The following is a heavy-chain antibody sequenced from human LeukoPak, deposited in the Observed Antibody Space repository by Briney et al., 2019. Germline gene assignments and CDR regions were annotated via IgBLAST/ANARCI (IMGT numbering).Heavy chain of an antibody. J-gene: IGHJ4*02. CDR3: ARGSRDSSGYYSLRPWDY. V-gene: IGHV4-34*01. CDR2: INHSGST. Sequence: MSSETLSLTCAVYGGSFSGYYWSWIRQPPGKGLEWIGEINHSGSTNYNPSLKSRVTISVDTSKNQFSLKLSSVTAADTAVYYCARGSRDSSGYYSLRPWDYWGQGTLVTVSS. CDR1: GGSFSGYY. D-gene: IGHD3-22*01.